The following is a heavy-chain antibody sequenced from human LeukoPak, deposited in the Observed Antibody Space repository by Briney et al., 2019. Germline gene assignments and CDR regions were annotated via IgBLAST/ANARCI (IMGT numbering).Heavy chain of an antibody. J-gene: IGHJ4*02. CDR3: AKDNNVVVTTPFFDY. CDR2: INWNGGST. CDR1: GFSFDDYD. V-gene: IGHV3-20*04. D-gene: IGHD2-21*02. Sequence: GGSLRLSCAASGFSFDDYDMSWVRQAPGKGLEWVSGINWNGGSTGYADSVKGRFTISRDNSKNTLYLQMNSLRAEDTAVYYCAKDNNVVVTTPFFDYWGQGTLVTVSS.